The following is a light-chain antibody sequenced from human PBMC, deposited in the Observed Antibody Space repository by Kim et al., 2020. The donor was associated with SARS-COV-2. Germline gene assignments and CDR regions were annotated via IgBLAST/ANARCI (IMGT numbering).Light chain of an antibody. CDR2: GAS. Sequence: EIVLTQSPGTLSLSPGERATLSCRASQSVSSSYLAWYQQKPGQAPRLLIYGASSRATGIPDRFSGSGSGTDFTLTISRLEPDDFAVYYLQQYARGFTFGPGTKVDIK. J-gene: IGKJ3*01. CDR3: QQYARGFT. CDR1: QSVSSSY. V-gene: IGKV3-20*01.